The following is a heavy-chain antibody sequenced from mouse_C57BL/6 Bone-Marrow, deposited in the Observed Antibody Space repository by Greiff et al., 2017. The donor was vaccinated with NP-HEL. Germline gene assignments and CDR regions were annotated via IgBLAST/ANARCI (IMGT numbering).Heavy chain of an antibody. CDR2: IYPGDGDT. J-gene: IGHJ3*01. D-gene: IGHD2-5*01. CDR3: ARPAYYSNYAWFAY. V-gene: IGHV1-82*01. CDR1: GYAFSSSW. Sequence: QVQLKESGPELVKPGASVKISCKASGYAFSSSWMNWVKQRPGKGLEWIGRIYPGDGDTNYNGKFKGKATLTADKSSSTAYMQLSSLTSEDSAVYFCARPAYYSNYAWFAYWGQGTLVTVSA.